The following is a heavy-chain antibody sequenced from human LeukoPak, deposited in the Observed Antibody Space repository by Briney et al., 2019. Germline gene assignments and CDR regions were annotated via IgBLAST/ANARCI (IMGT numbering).Heavy chain of an antibody. V-gene: IGHV4-59*01. J-gene: IGHJ4*02. CDR3: AREGYSSGYFDY. CDR1: GGSISSYY. Sequence: SETLSLTCTVSGGSISSYYWSWIRQPPGKGLEWIGYIYYSGSTNYNPSLKSRVTISVDTSKNQFSLKLSPVTAADTAVYYCAREGYSSGYFDYWGQGTLVTVSS. CDR2: IYYSGST. D-gene: IGHD5-18*01.